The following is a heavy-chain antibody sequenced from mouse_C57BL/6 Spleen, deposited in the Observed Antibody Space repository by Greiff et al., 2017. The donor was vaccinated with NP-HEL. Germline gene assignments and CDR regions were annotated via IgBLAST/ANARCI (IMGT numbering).Heavy chain of an antibody. D-gene: IGHD2-4*01. Sequence: QVQLQQSGPELVMPGASVKLSCKASGYTFTSYWMHWVKQRPGQGLEWIGEIDPSDSYTNYNQKFKGKSTLTVDKSSSTAYMQLSSLTSEDSAVYYCARRGDYEDAMDYWGQGTSVTVSS. CDR3: ARRGDYEDAMDY. CDR2: IDPSDSYT. CDR1: GYTFTSYW. J-gene: IGHJ4*01. V-gene: IGHV1-69*01.